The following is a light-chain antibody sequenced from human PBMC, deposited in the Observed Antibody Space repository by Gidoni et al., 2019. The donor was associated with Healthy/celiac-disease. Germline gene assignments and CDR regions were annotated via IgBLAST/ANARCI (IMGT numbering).Light chain of an antibody. CDR1: QSVLSSSNNKNY. CDR2: WAS. J-gene: IGKJ4*01. V-gene: IGKV4-1*01. CDR3: QQYYSTPLT. Sequence: DIVMTQSPDSLAVSLGERATINCKSSQSVLSSSNNKNYLAWYQQKPGQPPKLLISWASTREPGVPDRFSGSGSGTDFTLTISSLQAEDVAVYYCQQYYSTPLTFGGGTKVEIK.